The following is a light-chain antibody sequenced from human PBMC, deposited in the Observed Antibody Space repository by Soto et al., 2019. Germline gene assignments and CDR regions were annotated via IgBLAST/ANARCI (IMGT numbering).Light chain of an antibody. CDR3: KQFNTWPPWP. CDR2: GTC. J-gene: IGKJ1*01. V-gene: IGKV3-20*01. CDR1: QSVRDRY. Sequence: LPQSSVTLSFSTGKRSTLSSLSIQSVRDRYLAWYQKRPGQAPRLLIYGTCSRASGIPDRFSGSGSGTDFTLTISRVQSEDFAICYCKQFNTWPPWPLGQGTKVDIK.